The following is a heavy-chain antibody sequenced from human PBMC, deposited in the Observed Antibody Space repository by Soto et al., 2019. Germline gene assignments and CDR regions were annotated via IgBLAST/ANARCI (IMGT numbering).Heavy chain of an antibody. V-gene: IGHV3-15*01. CDR1: GFIFSNVY. Sequence: GGSLRLSCAASGFIFSNVYMSWVRQAPGKGLEWVGRIKRKSDGETTDYAAPVKDRITISRDDSKNTMFLHMNTLKTEDTAVYYCGTGSAFDIWDQGTMVTVSS. D-gene: IGHD3-9*01. CDR3: GTGSAFDI. J-gene: IGHJ3*02. CDR2: IKRKSDGETT.